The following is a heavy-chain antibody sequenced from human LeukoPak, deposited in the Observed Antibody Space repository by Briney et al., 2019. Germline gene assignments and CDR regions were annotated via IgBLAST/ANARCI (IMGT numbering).Heavy chain of an antibody. CDR1: GFTFSIYW. CDR2: INSDGSST. CDR3: ARHGWFGELLYGWFDP. D-gene: IGHD3-10*01. Sequence: GGSLRLSCAASGFTFSIYWMHWVRQVPGKGLVWVSRINSDGSSTIYADSVKGRFTISRDNAKNTLYLQMNSLRAEDTAVYYCARHGWFGELLYGWFDPWGQGTLVTVSS. J-gene: IGHJ5*02. V-gene: IGHV3-74*01.